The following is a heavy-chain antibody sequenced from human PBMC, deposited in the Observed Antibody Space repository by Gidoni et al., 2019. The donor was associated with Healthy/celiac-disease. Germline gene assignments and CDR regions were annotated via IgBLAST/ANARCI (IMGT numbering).Heavy chain of an antibody. CDR3: ARDRVASYWYFDL. V-gene: IGHV1-2*02. D-gene: IGHD2-15*01. Sequence: QVQLVQSGAEVKQPGASVTVSCKASGSTYTGYYMHWVRQAPGQGLEWMGWINPNSGGTNYAQKLQGRVTMTRDTSISTADMELSRLRSDDTAVYYCARDRVASYWYFDLWGRGTLVTVSS. CDR2: INPNSGGT. J-gene: IGHJ2*01. CDR1: GSTYTGYY.